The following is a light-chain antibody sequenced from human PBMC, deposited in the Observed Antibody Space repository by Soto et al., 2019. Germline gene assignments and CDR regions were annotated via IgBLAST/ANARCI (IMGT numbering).Light chain of an antibody. J-gene: IGLJ3*02. CDR1: SSDVGSYNF. CDR3: CSYAGSSTWV. Sequence: QSVLTQPASVSGSPGQSITISFTGTSSDVGSYNFVSWYQQHPGKAPKLMIYEGSKRPSGVSNRFSGSKSGNTASLTISGLQAEDEADYYCCSYAGSSTWVFGGGTKLTVL. CDR2: EGS. V-gene: IGLV2-23*01.